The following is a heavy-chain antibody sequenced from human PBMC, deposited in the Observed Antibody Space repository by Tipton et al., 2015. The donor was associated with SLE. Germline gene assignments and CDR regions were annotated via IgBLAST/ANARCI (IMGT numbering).Heavy chain of an antibody. D-gene: IGHD3-9*01. V-gene: IGHV4-59*08. CDR3: ARQGGERVSYDILTGYSPGFDS. Sequence: GLVKPSETLSLTCTVSGGSISSHYWSWIRQPPGRGLEWIGYIYYSGSTYYNPSLKSRVTISVDTSKNQFSLKLSSVTAADTAVYYCARQGGERVSYDILTGYSPGFDSWGQGTLVTVSS. CDR2: IYYSGST. J-gene: IGHJ5*01. CDR1: GGSISSHY.